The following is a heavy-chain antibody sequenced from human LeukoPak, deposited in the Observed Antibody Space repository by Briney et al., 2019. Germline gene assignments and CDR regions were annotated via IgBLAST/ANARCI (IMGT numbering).Heavy chain of an antibody. CDR3: ARVLHRWYPNFDY. D-gene: IGHD6-13*01. CDR2: IYYSGST. Sequence: SETLSLTCTVSGGSISSYYWSWIRQPPGKGLEWIGYIYYSGSTDYNPSLKSRVTISVDTSKNQFSLKLSSVTAADTAVYYCARVLHRWYPNFDYWGQGTLVTVSS. V-gene: IGHV4-59*01. J-gene: IGHJ4*02. CDR1: GGSISSYY.